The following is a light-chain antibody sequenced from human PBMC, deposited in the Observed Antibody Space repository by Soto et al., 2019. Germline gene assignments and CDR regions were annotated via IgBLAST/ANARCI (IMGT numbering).Light chain of an antibody. Sequence: EIVLTQSPGTLSLSPGDRATLSCRASQSRRTSYFGWHQQKPGQAPRLLIYGVSTRATGVPDRFSGSGSGTDVTLTISRLEPEDFAVYYCHQYGNSPLTFGGGTKVEIK. CDR3: HQYGNSPLT. CDR2: GVS. V-gene: IGKV3-20*01. CDR1: QSRRTSY. J-gene: IGKJ4*01.